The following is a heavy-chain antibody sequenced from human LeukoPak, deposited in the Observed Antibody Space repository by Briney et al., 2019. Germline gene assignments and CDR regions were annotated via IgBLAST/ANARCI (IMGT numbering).Heavy chain of an antibody. CDR2: ISGSGGST. D-gene: IGHD4-17*01. CDR1: GFTFSSYA. CDR3: AKGDYGDYVGAFDI. J-gene: IGHJ3*02. Sequence: GGSLRLSCAGSGFTFSSYAMSGVRQAPGKGLEWVSAISGSGGSTYYADSVKGRFTISRDNSKNTLYLQMNSLRAEDTAVYYCAKGDYGDYVGAFDIWGQGTMVTVSS. V-gene: IGHV3-23*01.